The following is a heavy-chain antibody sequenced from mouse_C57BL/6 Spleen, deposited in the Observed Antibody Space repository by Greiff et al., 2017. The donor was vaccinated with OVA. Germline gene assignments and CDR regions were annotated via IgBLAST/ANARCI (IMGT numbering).Heavy chain of an antibody. CDR2: ISSGGSYT. J-gene: IGHJ3*01. CDR3: ARPSMVTTGFAY. CDR1: GFTFSSYG. V-gene: IGHV5-6*01. D-gene: IGHD2-2*01. Sequence: EVNLVESGGDLVKPGGSLKLSCAASGFTFSSYGMSWVRQTPDKRLEWVATISSGGSYTYYPDSVKGRFTISRDNAKNTLYLQMSSLKSEDTAMYYCARPSMVTTGFAYWGQGTLVTVSA.